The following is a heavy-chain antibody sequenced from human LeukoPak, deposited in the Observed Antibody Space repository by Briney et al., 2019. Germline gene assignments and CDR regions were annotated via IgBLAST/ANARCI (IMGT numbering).Heavy chain of an antibody. D-gene: IGHD6-19*01. CDR1: GFTFSSYA. Sequence: PGGSLRLSCAASGFTFSSYAMSWARQAPGKGLEWVSAISGSGGSTYYADSVKGRFTISRDNSKNTLYLQMNSLRAEDTAVYYCAKASSGWSSYFDYWGQGTLVTVSS. CDR3: AKASSGWSSYFDY. CDR2: ISGSGGST. J-gene: IGHJ4*02. V-gene: IGHV3-23*01.